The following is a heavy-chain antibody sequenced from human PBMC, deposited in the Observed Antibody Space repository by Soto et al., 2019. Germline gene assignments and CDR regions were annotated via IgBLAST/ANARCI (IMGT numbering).Heavy chain of an antibody. J-gene: IGHJ4*02. Sequence: ASGKVTWKASGNSFTNYYIQSVRQAPGQGLEWMGVINPSGGSTTYAQKFQGRVTMTTDTSTSTVYMELSSLTSEDTAVYYCTALLLGYWGQGTLVTVSS. CDR1: GNSFTNYY. V-gene: IGHV1-46*01. D-gene: IGHD1-26*01. CDR2: INPSGGST. CDR3: TALLLGY.